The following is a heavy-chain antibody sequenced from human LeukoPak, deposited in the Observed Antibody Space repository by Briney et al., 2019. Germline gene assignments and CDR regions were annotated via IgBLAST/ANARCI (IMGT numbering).Heavy chain of an antibody. CDR3: ARGPLIWLQEGAYFDY. J-gene: IGHJ4*02. CDR2: INPNSGGT. Sequence: ASVKVSCKASGYTFTGYYMHWVRQAPGQGLEWMGWINPNSGGTNYAQKFQGRVTMTRDTSISTAYMELSRLRSDDTAVYYCARGPLIWLQEGAYFDYWGQGTLVTVSS. D-gene: IGHD5-24*01. V-gene: IGHV1-2*02. CDR1: GYTFTGYY.